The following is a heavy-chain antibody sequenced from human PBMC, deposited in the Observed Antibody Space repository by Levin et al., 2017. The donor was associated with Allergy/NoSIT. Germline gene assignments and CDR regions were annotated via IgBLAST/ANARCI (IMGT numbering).Heavy chain of an antibody. CDR1: GFTFRDYW. Sequence: RAGGSLRLSCAAAGFTFRDYWMTWVRQTPGRGLEWVANIDQDGSQKYYVDSVKGRFTISRDNAKNSVDLQMNYLRDDDTAVYYCARNLRGSSAYDAFDIWGHGTMFTFSS. CDR3: ARNLRGSSAYDAFDI. V-gene: IGHV3-7*03. D-gene: IGHD5-12*01. CDR2: IDQDGSQK. J-gene: IGHJ3*02.